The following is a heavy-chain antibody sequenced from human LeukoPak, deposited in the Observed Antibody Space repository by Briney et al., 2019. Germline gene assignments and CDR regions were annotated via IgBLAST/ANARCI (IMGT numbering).Heavy chain of an antibody. CDR2: IYYSGST. Sequence: SETLSLTCTVSGGSISSGGYYWSWIRQHPGKGLEWIGYIYYSGSTYYSPSLKSRVTISVDTSKNQFSLKLSSVTAADTAVYYCARSPYYYDSSGYFGPNWFDPWGQGTLVTVSS. CDR3: ARSPYYYDSSGYFGPNWFDP. CDR1: GGSISSGGYY. J-gene: IGHJ5*02. D-gene: IGHD3-22*01. V-gene: IGHV4-31*03.